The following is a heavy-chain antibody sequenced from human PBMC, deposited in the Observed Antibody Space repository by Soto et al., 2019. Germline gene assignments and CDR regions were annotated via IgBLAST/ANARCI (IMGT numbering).Heavy chain of an antibody. Sequence: GASVKVSCKVSGYTLTELSMHWVRQAPGKGLEWMGGFDPEDGETIYAQKFQGRVTMTEDTSTDTAYMELSSLRSEDTAVYYCATAYYYDSSGYPRLDYWGQGTLVTVSS. CDR2: FDPEDGET. CDR3: ATAYYYDSSGYPRLDY. CDR1: GYTLTELS. D-gene: IGHD3-22*01. V-gene: IGHV1-24*01. J-gene: IGHJ4*02.